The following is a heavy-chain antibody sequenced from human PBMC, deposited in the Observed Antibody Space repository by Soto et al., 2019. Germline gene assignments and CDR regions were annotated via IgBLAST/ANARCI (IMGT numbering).Heavy chain of an antibody. CDR2: IVPIVDTS. CDR1: GGTFSSYA. V-gene: IGHV1-69*13. D-gene: IGHD2-2*01. J-gene: IGHJ6*01. Sequence: SVKVSCKTSGGTFSSYAISWVRQAPGQGLEWMGGIVPIVDTSTYAQKFQGRVTITADESTSTAYMELSSLRSDDTAVYYCAREGLVLVPTFFNSDYHRDAIAVWGRGTTVTVSS. CDR3: AREGLVLVPTFFNSDYHRDAIAV.